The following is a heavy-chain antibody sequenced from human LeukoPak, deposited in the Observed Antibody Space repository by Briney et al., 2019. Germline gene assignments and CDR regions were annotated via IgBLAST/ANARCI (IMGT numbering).Heavy chain of an antibody. J-gene: IGHJ4*02. CDR2: MNPNGGNT. V-gene: IGHV1-8*01. D-gene: IGHD2-2*01. CDR1: GYTFTSYD. CDR3: ARGPYCSSTSCDGEALDH. Sequence: ASVKVSCKASGYTFTSYDINWVRQATGQGLEWMGWMNPNGGNTGYAQKFQGRVTMTRNTSMSTAYMELSSLTSEDTAVYYCARGPYCSSTSCDGEALDHWGQGTLVTVSS.